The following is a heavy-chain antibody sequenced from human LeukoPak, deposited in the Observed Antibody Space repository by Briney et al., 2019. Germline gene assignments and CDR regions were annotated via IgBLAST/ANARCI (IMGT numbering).Heavy chain of an antibody. J-gene: IGHJ3*02. CDR1: GYTLTELS. CDR3: ATDLRGSSSRVGAFDI. V-gene: IGHV1-24*01. CDR2: FEPEDGET. Sequence: GASVKVSCKVSGYTLTELSIHWVRQAPGKGLEWMGGFEPEDGETIYAQKFQGRVTMTEDTSTDTAYMELSSLRSEDTAVYYCATDLRGSSSRVGAFDIWGQGTMVTVSS. D-gene: IGHD6-6*01.